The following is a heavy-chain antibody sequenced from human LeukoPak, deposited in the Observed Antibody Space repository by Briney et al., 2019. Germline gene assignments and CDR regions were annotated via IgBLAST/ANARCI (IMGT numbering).Heavy chain of an antibody. CDR2: ISYDGSNK. CDR1: GFTFSSYG. CDR3: AAELGPYRYHVLLWFGELLF. J-gene: IGHJ4*02. V-gene: IGHV3-30*03. Sequence: GGSLRLSCAASGFTFSSYGMHWVRQAPGKGLEWVAVISYDGSNKYYADSVKGRFTISRDNSKNTLYLQMNSLRAEGTAVYYCAAELGPYRYHVLLWFGELLFWGQGILVTVSS. D-gene: IGHD3-10*01.